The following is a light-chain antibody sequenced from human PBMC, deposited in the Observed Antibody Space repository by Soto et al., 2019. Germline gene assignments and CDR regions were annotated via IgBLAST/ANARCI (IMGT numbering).Light chain of an antibody. CDR2: GAS. V-gene: IGKV3-15*01. Sequence: EVVMTQSPVTLSVSPEERATLSCRASQNISNNLAWYQQRLGQPPRLLIYGASTRATGVPARFGGSGSGTEFTPPISSLQSEDFAVYYCQEYHKWPFYTFGPGTKLEIK. CDR3: QEYHKWPFYT. CDR1: QNISNN. J-gene: IGKJ2*01.